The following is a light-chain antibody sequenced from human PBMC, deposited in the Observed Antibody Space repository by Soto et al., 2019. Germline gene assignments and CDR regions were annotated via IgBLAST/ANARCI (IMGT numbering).Light chain of an antibody. CDR2: KAS. Sequence: IQLTQSQSSLSASVAARVTITCRASQSISSYFTWYQQKPGKAPKLLIYKASTLKSGVPSRFSGSGSGTEFTLTISSLQPDDFATYHCQQLNSYPFTFGGGTKVDIK. CDR1: QSISSY. J-gene: IGKJ4*01. V-gene: IGKV1-9*01. CDR3: QQLNSYPFT.